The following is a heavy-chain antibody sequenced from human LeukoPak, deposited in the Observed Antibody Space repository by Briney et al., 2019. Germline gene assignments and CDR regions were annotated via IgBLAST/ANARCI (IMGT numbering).Heavy chain of an antibody. D-gene: IGHD6-19*01. CDR1: GYTFTGYY. V-gene: IGHV1-2*04. J-gene: IGHJ4*02. Sequence: ASVKVSCKASGYTFTGYYMHWVRQAPGQGLEWMGWINPNSGGTNYAQKFQGWVTMTRDTSISTAYMELSRLRSDDTAVYYCARASPYSSGWYYFDYWGQGTLVTVSS. CDR3: ARASPYSSGWYYFDY. CDR2: INPNSGGT.